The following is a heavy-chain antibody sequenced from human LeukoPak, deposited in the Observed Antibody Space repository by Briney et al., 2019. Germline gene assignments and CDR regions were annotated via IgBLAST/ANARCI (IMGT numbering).Heavy chain of an antibody. CDR1: GYTFTSYD. V-gene: IGHV1-8*01. CDR2: MNPNSGNT. D-gene: IGHD3-10*01. J-gene: IGHJ6*03. Sequence: GASVKVSCKASGYTFTSYDINWVRQATGQGLEWMRWMNPNSGNTGYARKFQGRVTMTRNTSISTAYMELSSLRSEDTAVYYCARPRGGYYYYYMDVWGKGTTVTVSS. CDR3: ARPRGGYYYYYMDV.